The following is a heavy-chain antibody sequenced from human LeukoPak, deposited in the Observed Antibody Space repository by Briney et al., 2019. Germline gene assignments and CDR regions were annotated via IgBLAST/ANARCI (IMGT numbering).Heavy chain of an antibody. J-gene: IGHJ3*02. Sequence: GGSLRLSRAASGFTYSSYWMHWVRQAPGKGLVWVSRINSDGSSTSYADSVKGRFTISRDNAKNTLYLQMNSLRAEDTAVYYCARVRRFLEWLPFDAFDIWGQGTMVTVSS. CDR3: ARVRRFLEWLPFDAFDI. CDR2: INSDGSST. D-gene: IGHD3-3*01. CDR1: GFTYSSYW. V-gene: IGHV3-74*01.